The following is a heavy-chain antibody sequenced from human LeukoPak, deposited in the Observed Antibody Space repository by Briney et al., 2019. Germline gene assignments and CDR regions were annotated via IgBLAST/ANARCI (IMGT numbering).Heavy chain of an antibody. D-gene: IGHD6-13*01. CDR3: AKLPDSWAWYFDL. Sequence: GGSLRLSCAGSGFIFSGYWMHWVRQAPGKGLVWVSRIKTDGSTTYYADSVKGRFTVSRDNAKNTLYLQMNSLRAEDTAVYYCAKLPDSWAWYFDLWGRGTLVTVSS. CDR2: IKTDGSTT. CDR1: GFIFSGYW. J-gene: IGHJ2*01. V-gene: IGHV3-74*01.